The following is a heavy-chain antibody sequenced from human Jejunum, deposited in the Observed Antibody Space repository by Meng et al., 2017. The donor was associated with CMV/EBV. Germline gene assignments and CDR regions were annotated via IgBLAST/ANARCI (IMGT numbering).Heavy chain of an antibody. Sequence: GGYIIRGERYWTWDRQYPGKSLERIGNVYYSETTSYGRSLKSRVTISGDTSKNQFSLKLASVIAADTAVYYCVLMIPADTNYFDPWGQGTLVTVSS. CDR1: GGYIIRGERY. J-gene: IGHJ5*02. CDR3: VLMIPADTNYFDP. V-gene: IGHV4-30-4*06. D-gene: IGHD6-25*01. CDR2: VYYSETT.